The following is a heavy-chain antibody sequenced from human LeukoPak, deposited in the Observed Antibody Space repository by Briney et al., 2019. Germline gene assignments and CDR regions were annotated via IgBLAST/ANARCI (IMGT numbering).Heavy chain of an antibody. Sequence: GGSLRLSCGASGFTVSTNYMNWVRQAPGKGLEWVSYISSSGRTIYYADSVKGRFTISRDNAKNALYLQMNSLRAEDTAVYYCAREGPGDAFDIWGQGTMVTVSS. CDR1: GFTVSTNY. CDR2: ISSSGRTI. V-gene: IGHV3-48*03. CDR3: AREGPGDAFDI. J-gene: IGHJ3*02.